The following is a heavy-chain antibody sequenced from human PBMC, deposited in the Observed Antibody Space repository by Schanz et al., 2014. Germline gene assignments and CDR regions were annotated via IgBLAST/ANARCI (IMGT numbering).Heavy chain of an antibody. CDR3: ARDRDAGGYDS. Sequence: VQLVESGGGLVQSGGSLRLSCAASGPTFSDYFISWVRQAPGKGLEWVSSISNGGGYIYYADSVKGRFTISRDNAKNSVYLQMHSLRAEDTALYHCARDRDAGGYDSWGQGTLVTVSS. V-gene: IGHV3-11*04. J-gene: IGHJ5*01. D-gene: IGHD2-8*02. CDR2: ISNGGGYI. CDR1: GPTFSDYF.